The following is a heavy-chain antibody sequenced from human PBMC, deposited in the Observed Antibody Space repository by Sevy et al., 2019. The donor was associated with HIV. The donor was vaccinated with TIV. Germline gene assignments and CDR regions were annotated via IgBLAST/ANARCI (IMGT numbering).Heavy chain of an antibody. CDR2: INGNSRYI. Sequence: GGALRLSCAASEFDFYTYSMCWVRQAPGKGLEWVSFINGNSRYIYYADSVKGRFTTSRDNANKLLHLEMNSLRVEDTAVYYCTRDRVGGIGFDSWGQRTLVTVSS. J-gene: IGHJ4*02. D-gene: IGHD6-19*01. CDR3: TRDRVGGIGFDS. V-gene: IGHV3-21*01. CDR1: EFDFYTYS.